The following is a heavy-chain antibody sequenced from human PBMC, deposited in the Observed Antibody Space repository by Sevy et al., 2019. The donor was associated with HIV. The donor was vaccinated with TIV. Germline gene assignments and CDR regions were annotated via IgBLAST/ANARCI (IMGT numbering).Heavy chain of an antibody. D-gene: IGHD3-3*01. Sequence: GGSLRLSCAASGFNFSSYGMHWVRQAPGKGLEWVAVISYDGSSKYYADSVKGRFTISRDNSKNTVYLQIKRLRAEETVVDSCANDSGSYYDFWSGHDAFAIWGQGTMVTVSS. CDR3: ANDSGSYYDFWSGHDAFAI. V-gene: IGHV3-30*18. CDR1: GFNFSSYG. CDR2: ISYDGSSK. J-gene: IGHJ3*02.